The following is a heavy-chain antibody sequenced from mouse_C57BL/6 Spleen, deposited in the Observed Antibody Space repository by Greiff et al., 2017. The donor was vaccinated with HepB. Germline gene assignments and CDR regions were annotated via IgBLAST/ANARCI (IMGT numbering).Heavy chain of an antibody. CDR2: IHPNSGST. Sequence: VQLQQPGAELVKPGASVKLSCKASGYTFTSYWMHWVKQRPGQGLEWIGMIHPNSGSTNYNEKFKSKATLTVDKSSSTAYMQLSSLTSEDSAVYYCAPHYGSSSFDYWGQGTTLTVSS. V-gene: IGHV1-64*01. D-gene: IGHD1-1*01. J-gene: IGHJ2*01. CDR1: GYTFTSYW. CDR3: APHYGSSSFDY.